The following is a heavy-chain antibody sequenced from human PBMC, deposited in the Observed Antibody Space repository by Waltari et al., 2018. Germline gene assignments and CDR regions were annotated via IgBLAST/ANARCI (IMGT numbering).Heavy chain of an antibody. CDR2: TYYRSKWYN. J-gene: IGHJ4*02. CDR3: ARGRNSGFDY. Sequence: QVQLQPSGPELVKPAQTLPLTCDISGDSRSSNGVAWNRIRQSPSRGLEWLGRTYYRSKWYNDYAVSVKSRITINPDTSKNQFSLQLNSVTPDDTALYYCARGRNSGFDYWGQGTLVTVSS. D-gene: IGHD2-15*01. CDR1: GDSRSSNGVA. V-gene: IGHV6-1*01.